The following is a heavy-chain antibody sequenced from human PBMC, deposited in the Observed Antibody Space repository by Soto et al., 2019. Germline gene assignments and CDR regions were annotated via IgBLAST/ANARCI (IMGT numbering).Heavy chain of an antibody. CDR3: ARHTSGDSGNYYYYIDV. D-gene: IGHD3-10*01. CDR1: GGSIRSTSYH. CDR2: MYYSGST. Sequence: PSETLSLTCTVSGGSIRSTSYHWGWIRQPPGKGLEWIGSMYYSGSTFYNPSLKSRVTISVDTSKNQFSLKLSSVAAADTAVYYCARHTSGDSGNYYYYIDVWGKGTTVTVSS. V-gene: IGHV4-39*01. J-gene: IGHJ6*03.